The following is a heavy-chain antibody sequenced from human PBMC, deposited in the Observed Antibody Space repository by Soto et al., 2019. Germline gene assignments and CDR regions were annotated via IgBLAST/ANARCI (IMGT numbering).Heavy chain of an antibody. D-gene: IGHD5-12*01. V-gene: IGHV4-59*08. CDR3: ARQWNYYYMDV. Sequence: PSETLSLTCTVSGGSISSYYWSWIRQPPGKGLEWIGYIYYSGSTNYNPSLKSRVTISVDTSKNQFSLKLSSVTAADTAVYYCARQWNYYYMDVWGKGTTVNVSS. CDR2: IYYSGST. J-gene: IGHJ6*03. CDR1: GGSISSYY.